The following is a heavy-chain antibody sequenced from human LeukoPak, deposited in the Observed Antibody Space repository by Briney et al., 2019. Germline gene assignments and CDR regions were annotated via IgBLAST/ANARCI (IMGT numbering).Heavy chain of an antibody. Sequence: SETLSLTCAVSGGSISSGGYSWSWIRQPPGKGLEWIGYIYHSGSTYYNPSLKSRVTISVDRSKNQFSLKLSSVTAADTAVYYCARVSGYYSSIDYWGQGTLVTVSS. V-gene: IGHV4-30-2*01. D-gene: IGHD3-22*01. CDR1: GGSISSGGYS. J-gene: IGHJ4*02. CDR3: ARVSGYYSSIDY. CDR2: IYHSGST.